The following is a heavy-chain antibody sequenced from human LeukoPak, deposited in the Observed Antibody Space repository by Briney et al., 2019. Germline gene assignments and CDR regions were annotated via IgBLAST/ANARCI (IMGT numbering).Heavy chain of an antibody. J-gene: IGHJ6*04. CDR1: GGTFSSYA. CDR2: IIPIFGTA. Sequence: SVKVSCTASGGTFSSYAISWVRQAPGQGLEWMGGIIPIFGTANYAQKSQGRVTITADKSTSTAYMELSSLRSEDTAVYYCARSLRYCSSTSCYVGGWDYYYYGMDVWGKGTTVTVSS. CDR3: ARSLRYCSSTSCYVGGWDYYYYGMDV. V-gene: IGHV1-69*06. D-gene: IGHD2-2*01.